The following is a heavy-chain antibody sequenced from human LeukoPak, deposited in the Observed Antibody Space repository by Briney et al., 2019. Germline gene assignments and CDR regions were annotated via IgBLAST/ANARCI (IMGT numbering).Heavy chain of an antibody. D-gene: IGHD3-16*01. J-gene: IGHJ3*02. Sequence: ASVKVSCKASGGTFSSYAITWVRQATGQGLEWMGGIIPIFGTANYAQKFQGRVTITTDESTSTAYMELSSLRSEDTAVYYCARLRGISSVFDAFDIWGQGTMVTVSS. CDR3: ARLRGISSVFDAFDI. CDR1: GGTFSSYA. V-gene: IGHV1-69*05. CDR2: IIPIFGTA.